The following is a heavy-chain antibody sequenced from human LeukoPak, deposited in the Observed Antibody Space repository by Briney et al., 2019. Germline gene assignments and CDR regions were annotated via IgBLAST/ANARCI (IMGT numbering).Heavy chain of an antibody. CDR3: ARGCYDSSGYWAFDI. CDR1: GGSISSGGYY. Sequence: PSQTLSLTCTVSGGSISSGGYYWSWIRQHPGKGLEWIGYIYYSGSTYYNPSLKSRVTISADTSKNQFSRKLSSVTAADTAVYYCARGCYDSSGYWAFDIWGQGTMVTVSS. V-gene: IGHV4-31*03. CDR2: IYYSGST. D-gene: IGHD3-22*01. J-gene: IGHJ3*02.